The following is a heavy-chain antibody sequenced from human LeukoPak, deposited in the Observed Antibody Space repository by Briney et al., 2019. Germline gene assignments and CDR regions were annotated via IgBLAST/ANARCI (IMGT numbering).Heavy chain of an antibody. Sequence: SETLSLTCAVYGGSFSGYYWSWIRQPPGKGLEWIGEINHSGSTNYNPSLKSRVTISVDTSKNQFSLKLSSVTAADTAVYYCARLSIAAASAFDIWGQGTMVTVSS. D-gene: IGHD6-13*01. V-gene: IGHV4-34*01. CDR1: GGSFSGYY. CDR2: INHSGST. CDR3: ARLSIAAASAFDI. J-gene: IGHJ3*02.